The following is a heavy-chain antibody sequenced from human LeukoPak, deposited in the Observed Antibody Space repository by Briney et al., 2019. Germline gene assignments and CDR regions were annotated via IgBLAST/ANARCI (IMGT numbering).Heavy chain of an antibody. CDR1: EFTVSSNY. V-gene: IGHV3-23*01. D-gene: IGHD4-23*01. J-gene: IGHJ4*02. CDR3: ARGRPHGNDY. Sequence: GGSLRLSCAASEFTVSSNYMSWVRQAPGKGLEWVSAISGSGGSTYYADSVKGRFTISRDNSKNTLYLQMNSLRVEDTAVYYCARGRPHGNDYWGQGTLVTVSS. CDR2: ISGSGGST.